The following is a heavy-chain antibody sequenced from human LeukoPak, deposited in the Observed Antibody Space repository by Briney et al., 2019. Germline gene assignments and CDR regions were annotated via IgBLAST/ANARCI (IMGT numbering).Heavy chain of an antibody. Sequence: ASVKVSCKASGYTFTGYYMHWVRQAPGQGLEWMGWINPNSGGTNYAQKFQGRVTMTRDTSISTAYMELSRLRSDDMAVYYCARNTAIVVVPAADYWGQGTLVTVSS. CDR3: ARNTAIVVVPAADY. D-gene: IGHD2-2*01. CDR2: INPNSGGT. CDR1: GYTFTGYY. J-gene: IGHJ4*02. V-gene: IGHV1-2*02.